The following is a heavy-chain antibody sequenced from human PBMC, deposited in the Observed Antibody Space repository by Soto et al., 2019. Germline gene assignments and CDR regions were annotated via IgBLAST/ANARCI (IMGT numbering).Heavy chain of an antibody. CDR3: ARVGYCSSTSCYITLRSTSGMDV. CDR2: IIPIFGTA. D-gene: IGHD2-2*02. CDR1: GVTFSSYA. Sequence: QVQLVQSGAEVKKPGSSVKVSCKASGVTFSSYAISWVRQAPVQGLEWMGGIIPIFGTANYAQKFQGRGTITADKSTNTAYKELSSVRSEDTAVYYCARVGYCSSTSCYITLRSTSGMDVWGQGTTVTVSS. J-gene: IGHJ6*02. V-gene: IGHV1-69*06.